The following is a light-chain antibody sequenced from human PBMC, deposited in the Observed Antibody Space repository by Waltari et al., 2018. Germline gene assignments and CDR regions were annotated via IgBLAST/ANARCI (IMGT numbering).Light chain of an antibody. Sequence: DIVVTQSPLSLPVTPGAPASISCRSSQSLLHRNGNNHLDRYLQKPGQSPQLLIYLGSNRASGVPDRFSGSGSGTDFTLRISRVEAEDVGVYYCMQSLQTLWTFGPGTKVEIK. J-gene: IGKJ1*01. CDR3: MQSLQTLWT. CDR1: QSLLHRNGNNH. CDR2: LGS. V-gene: IGKV2-28*01.